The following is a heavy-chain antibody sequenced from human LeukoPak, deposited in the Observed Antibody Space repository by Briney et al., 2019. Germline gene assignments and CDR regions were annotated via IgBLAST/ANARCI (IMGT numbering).Heavy chain of an antibody. J-gene: IGHJ3*02. CDR1: GFTFSSYG. V-gene: IGHV3-33*01. D-gene: IGHD3-22*01. Sequence: GRSLRLSCAASGFTFSSYGMHWVRQAPGKGLEWVAVIWYDGSNEYYADSVKGRFTISRDNSKNTLYLQMNSLRAEDTAVYYCARDPGGDDSSGYLAADAFDIWGQGTMVTVSS. CDR2: IWYDGSNE. CDR3: ARDPGGDDSSGYLAADAFDI.